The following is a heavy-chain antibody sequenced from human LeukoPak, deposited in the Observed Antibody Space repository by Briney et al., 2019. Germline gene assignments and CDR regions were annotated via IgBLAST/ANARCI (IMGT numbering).Heavy chain of an antibody. V-gene: IGHV4-34*01. J-gene: IGHJ1*01. CDR1: GGSFSGYY. CDR3: AKHTYFQH. CDR2: INHSGST. Sequence: SETLSLTCAAYGGSFSGYYWSWIRQPPGKGLEWIGEINHSGSTNYNPSLKSRVTISVDTSKNQFSLKLSSVTAADTAVYYCAKHTYFQHWGQGTLVTVSS.